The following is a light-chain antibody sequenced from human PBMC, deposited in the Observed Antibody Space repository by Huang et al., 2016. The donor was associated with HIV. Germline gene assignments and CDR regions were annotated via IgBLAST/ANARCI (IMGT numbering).Light chain of an antibody. CDR3: QQYNSYSPWT. J-gene: IGKJ1*01. CDR2: KAS. Sequence: DIHMTQSPSTRSASVGDRVTITCRASQNINTWWAWYQRKPGKAPKLLIYKASSLEGGGPSRFSGSGSGTEFTLTISSLQPDDFATYYCQQYNSYSPWTFGQGTKVEIK. CDR1: QNINTW. V-gene: IGKV1-5*03.